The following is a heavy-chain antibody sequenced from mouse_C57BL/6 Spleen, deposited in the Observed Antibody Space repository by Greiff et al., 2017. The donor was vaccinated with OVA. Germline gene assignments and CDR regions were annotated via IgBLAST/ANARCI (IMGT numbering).Heavy chain of an antibody. J-gene: IGHJ1*03. CDR1: GYSITSGYY. Sequence: EVKLMESGPGLVKPSQSLSLTCSVTGYSITSGYYWNWLRQFPGNKLEWMGYISYDGSNNYNPSPKNRISITRDTSKNQFFLKLNSVTTEHTATYYGAREPDYSGYFDVWGTGTTVTVSS. CDR3: AREPDYSGYFDV. V-gene: IGHV3-6*01. CDR2: ISYDGSN. D-gene: IGHD2-12*01.